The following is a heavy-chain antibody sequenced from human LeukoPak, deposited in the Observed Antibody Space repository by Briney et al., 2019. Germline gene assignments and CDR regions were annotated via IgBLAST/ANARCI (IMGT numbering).Heavy chain of an antibody. Sequence: PPETPSLTCDVSGGSVRSYWWGWVRQPAGKGLEWLGRISSTGSTRFNPSLKSRLTLSIDTSTNQFSLTLTSVTAADTAVYFCARQGYTVSYYFLDYWSQGTLVT. D-gene: IGHD1-26*01. CDR2: ISSTGST. V-gene: IGHV4-4*07. J-gene: IGHJ4*02. CDR3: ARQGYTVSYYFLDY. CDR1: GGSVRSYW.